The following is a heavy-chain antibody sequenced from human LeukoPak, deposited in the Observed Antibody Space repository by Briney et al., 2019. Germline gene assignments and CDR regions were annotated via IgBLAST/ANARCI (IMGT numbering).Heavy chain of an antibody. D-gene: IGHD3-3*01. J-gene: IGHJ4*02. CDR3: ARVLSARYDFWSGSRDYFDY. Sequence: PSETLSLTCTVSGGSISSYYWSWIRQPPGKGLEWIGYIYYSGSTNYNPSLKSRVTISVDTSKNQFSLKLSSVTAADTAVYYCARVLSARYDFWSGSRDYFDYWGQGTLVTVSS. V-gene: IGHV4-59*12. CDR1: GGSISSYY. CDR2: IYYSGST.